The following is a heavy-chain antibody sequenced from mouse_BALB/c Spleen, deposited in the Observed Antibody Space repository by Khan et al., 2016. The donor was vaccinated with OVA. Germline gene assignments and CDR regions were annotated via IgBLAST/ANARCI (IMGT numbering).Heavy chain of an antibody. CDR1: GYIFTSYW. CDR3: ARWGDTNHAVDY. V-gene: IGHV1S132*01. CDR2: IYPGTGST. D-gene: IGHD1-1*01. J-gene: IGHJ4*01. Sequence: QVQLQQSGAELVRPGASVKLSCKTSGYIFTSYWIHWVKQRSGQGLEWIARIYPGTGSTYYNEQFKGKATLTADKSSSTAYMQLSSLKVEYSVVCFCARWGDTNHAVDYWGPGTSVTVSS.